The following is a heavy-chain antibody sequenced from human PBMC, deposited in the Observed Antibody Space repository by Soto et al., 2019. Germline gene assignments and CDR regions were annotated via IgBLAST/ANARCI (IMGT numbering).Heavy chain of an antibody. CDR3: ARDNIRYCSSTSCYADY. V-gene: IGHV3-33*01. CDR1: GFTFSSYG. Sequence: QVQLVESGGGVVQPGRSLRLSCAASGFTFSSYGMHWVRQAPGKGLEWVAVIWYDGSNKYYADSVKGRFTITRDNSKNTLNLQMNSLRAEDTVVYYCARDNIRYCSSTSCYADYWGQGTLVTVSS. D-gene: IGHD2-2*01. J-gene: IGHJ4*02. CDR2: IWYDGSNK.